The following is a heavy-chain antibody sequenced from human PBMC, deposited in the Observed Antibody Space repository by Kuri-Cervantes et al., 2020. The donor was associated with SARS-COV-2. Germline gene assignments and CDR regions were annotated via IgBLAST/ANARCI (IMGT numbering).Heavy chain of an antibody. D-gene: IGHD1-1*01. Sequence: SETLSLTCSVSGDSIKKYHWSWIRQPAGKGLEWIGRIYDRGTNYTPALQSRITMSLDTSKNQFSLELKSVTAADTAVYFCARDISWKEDDDGRHFYHYYMDVWGEGTTVTVSS. CDR1: GDSIKKYH. CDR2: IYDRGT. V-gene: IGHV4-4*07. CDR3: ARDISWKEDDDGRHFYHYYMDV. J-gene: IGHJ6*03.